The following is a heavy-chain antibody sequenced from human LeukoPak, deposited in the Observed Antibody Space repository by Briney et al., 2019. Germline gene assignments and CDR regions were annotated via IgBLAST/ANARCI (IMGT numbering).Heavy chain of an antibody. CDR2: IYSDDSA. CDR1: GFSVITNY. V-gene: IGHV3-66*04. D-gene: IGHD3-16*01. J-gene: IGHJ4*02. Sequence: PGGSLRLSCAASGFSVITNYMSWVRQAPGKGLEWVSVIYSDDSANYADSVRGRFTISRDNSKNTLYLQMNSLRAEDTAVYYCARLGGYWGQGTLATVSS. CDR3: ARLGGY.